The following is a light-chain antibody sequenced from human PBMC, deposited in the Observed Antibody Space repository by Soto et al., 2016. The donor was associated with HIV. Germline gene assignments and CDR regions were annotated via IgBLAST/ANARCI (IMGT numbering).Light chain of an antibody. CDR3: QRYDNLPIT. J-gene: IGKJ5*01. V-gene: IGKV1-12*01. CDR2: AAS. CDR1: QGISTW. Sequence: DIQMTQSPSSVSASVGDRVTISCRASQGISTWLAWYQQKPGKAPKLLIYAASSLQSGVPSRFSGSGSGTYFTFTITSLQSEDIATYYCQRYDNLPITFGQGTRLVIK.